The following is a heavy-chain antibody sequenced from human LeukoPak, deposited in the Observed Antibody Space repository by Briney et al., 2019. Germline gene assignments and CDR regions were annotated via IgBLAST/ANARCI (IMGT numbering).Heavy chain of an antibody. CDR3: ATHPVGSHYRLDC. CDR1: GGSITSTSYF. V-gene: IGHV4-39*01. J-gene: IGHJ4*02. Sequence: SETLSLTCSVSGGSITSTSYFWGWIRQSPEKGLEWIGSLSYSGTTYYNPSLKSRVAMSVDTSKNQLSLKVSSVTVADTALCYCATHPVGSHYRLDCWGQGTLVTVSS. CDR2: LSYSGTT. D-gene: IGHD1-26*01.